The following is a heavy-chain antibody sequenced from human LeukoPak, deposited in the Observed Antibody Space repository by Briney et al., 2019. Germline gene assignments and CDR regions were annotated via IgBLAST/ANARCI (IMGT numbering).Heavy chain of an antibody. J-gene: IGHJ4*02. V-gene: IGHV3-30-3*01. CDR1: GSSFSGYA. Sequence: PGGSLRLSCAASGSSFSGYAMYRVRQAPGKGLEWVAVMSYDGSNSYYVDSVKGRFTISRDDSKNTLYLQMSSLRPEDTAVYYCARGSPPDNWGQGTLVTVSS. CDR2: MSYDGSNS. CDR3: ARGSPPDN.